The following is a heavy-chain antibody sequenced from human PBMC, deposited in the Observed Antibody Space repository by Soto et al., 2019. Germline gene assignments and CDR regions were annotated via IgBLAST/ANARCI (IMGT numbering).Heavy chain of an antibody. D-gene: IGHD2-2*01. CDR2: VNAYNGNT. Sequence: ASVKVSCKASGYSFTSFGVNWVRQAPGQGLEWMGWVNAYNGNTNYAQKFQGRVTMTADTSTSTAYMEVRSLRSDDTAVYYCATGAAVVSAHVIRGQLTPFPASS. J-gene: IGHJ4*02. V-gene: IGHV1-18*01. CDR1: GYSFTSFG. CDR3: ATGAAVVSAHVI.